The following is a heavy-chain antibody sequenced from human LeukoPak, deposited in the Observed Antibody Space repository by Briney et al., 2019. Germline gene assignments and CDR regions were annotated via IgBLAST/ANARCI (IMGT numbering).Heavy chain of an antibody. V-gene: IGHV3-23*01. CDR1: GFTFSSYA. J-gene: IGHJ4*02. D-gene: IGHD1-26*01. CDR3: AKDIVGATTISYYFDY. Sequence: GGSLRLSCAASGFTFSSYAMSWVRQAPGKGLEWVSAISGSGGSTYYADSVKGRFTISRDNSKNTLYLQVNSLRAEDTAVYYCAKDIVGATTISYYFDYWGQGTLVTVSS. CDR2: ISGSGGST.